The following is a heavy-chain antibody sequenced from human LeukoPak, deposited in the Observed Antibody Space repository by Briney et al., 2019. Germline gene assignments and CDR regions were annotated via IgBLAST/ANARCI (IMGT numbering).Heavy chain of an antibody. CDR1: GYTFTGYY. CDR2: INPNSGGT. V-gene: IGHV1-2*02. CDR3: ARTPRGYNFDY. J-gene: IGHJ4*02. D-gene: IGHD5-18*01. Sequence: ASVKVSCKASGYTFTGYYMHWVRQAPGQGLEWMGWINPNSGGTNYAQKFQGRVTMTRDTSTSTAYMELRSLRSDDTAVYYCARTPRGYNFDYWGQGTLVTVSS.